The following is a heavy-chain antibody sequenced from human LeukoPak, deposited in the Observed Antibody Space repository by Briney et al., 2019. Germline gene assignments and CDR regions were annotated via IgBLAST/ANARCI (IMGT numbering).Heavy chain of an antibody. CDR1: GFTFNSYG. D-gene: IGHD6-6*01. CDR2: ISDTGKNT. CDR3: AKRVPYSSSSVYFDF. J-gene: IGHJ4*02. Sequence: GGSLRLSGAASGFTFNSYGMNWVRQAPGKGLEWVSSISDTGKNTYYADSAKGRFTISRDNSKNTLYLQMNSLRADDTAVYYCAKRVPYSSSSVYFDFWGLGTLVTVSS. V-gene: IGHV3-23*01.